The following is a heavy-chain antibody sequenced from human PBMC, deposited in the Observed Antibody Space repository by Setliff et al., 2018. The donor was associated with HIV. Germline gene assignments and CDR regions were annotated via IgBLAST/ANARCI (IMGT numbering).Heavy chain of an antibody. CDR3: ARITMVRGVYYGMDV. Sequence: SETLSLTCTVSGGSISSGDYYWSWIRQPPGKGLEWIGNIYDSESTNYNPSLKSRVTISVDTSKNQFSLKLSSVTAADTAVYYCARITMVRGVYYGMDVWGQGTTVTVSS. CDR2: IYDSEST. CDR1: GGSISSGDYY. J-gene: IGHJ6*02. V-gene: IGHV4-30-4*08. D-gene: IGHD3-10*01.